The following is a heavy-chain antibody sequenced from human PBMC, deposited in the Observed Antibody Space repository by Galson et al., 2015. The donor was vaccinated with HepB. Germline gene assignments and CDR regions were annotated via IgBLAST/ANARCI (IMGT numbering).Heavy chain of an antibody. Sequence: SLRLSCAASGFTFSSYGMHWVRQAPGKGLEWVAVIWYDGSNKYYADSVKGRFTISRDNSKNTLYLQMNSLRAEDTAVYYCARDLLFYDFWSGYYYYYGMDVWGQGTTVTVSS. CDR2: IWYDGSNK. J-gene: IGHJ6*02. V-gene: IGHV3-33*01. CDR3: ARDLLFYDFWSGYYYYYGMDV. D-gene: IGHD3-3*01. CDR1: GFTFSSYG.